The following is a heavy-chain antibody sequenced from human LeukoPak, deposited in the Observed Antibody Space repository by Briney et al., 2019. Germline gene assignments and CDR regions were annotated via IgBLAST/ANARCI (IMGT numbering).Heavy chain of an antibody. D-gene: IGHD5-18*01. CDR2: ISGSGGST. CDR3: AKGTAMAFYYFDY. J-gene: IGHJ4*02. Sequence: PGGSLRLSCAASGFTFSSYAMSWVRQAPGKGLEWVSAISGSGGSTYYADSVKGRFTISRDNSKNTMYLQMNSLGAEDTAVYYCAKGTAMAFYYFDYWGQGTLVTVSS. CDR1: GFTFSSYA. V-gene: IGHV3-23*01.